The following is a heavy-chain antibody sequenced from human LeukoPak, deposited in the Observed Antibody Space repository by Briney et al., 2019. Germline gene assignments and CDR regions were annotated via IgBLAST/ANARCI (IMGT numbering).Heavy chain of an antibody. J-gene: IGHJ4*02. CDR1: GFTFSNAW. D-gene: IGHD6-19*01. V-gene: IGHV3-15*01. CDR3: SSSGWYSSGWYRYRDY. CDR2: IKSKTDGGTT. Sequence: PGGSLRLSCAASGFTFSNAWMSWVRQAPGKGLEWVGRIKSKTDGGTTDYAAPVKGRFTISRDDSKNTLYLQKNSLKTEDTAVYYCSSSGWYSSGWYRYRDYWGQGTLVTVSS.